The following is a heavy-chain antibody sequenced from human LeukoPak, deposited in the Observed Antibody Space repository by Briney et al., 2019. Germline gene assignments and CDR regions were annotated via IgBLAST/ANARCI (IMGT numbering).Heavy chain of an antibody. V-gene: IGHV3-30*18. CDR2: ISYDASNK. CDR3: AKDQENSSGWYTDY. Sequence: GGSLRLSCAASGFIFSSYGMHWVRQAPGKGLEWVAVISYDASNKYYPDSVKGRFTISRDNSKNTLYLQMNSLRAEDTAVYYCAKDQENSSGWYTDYWGQGTLVIASS. CDR1: GFIFSSYG. J-gene: IGHJ4*02. D-gene: IGHD6-19*01.